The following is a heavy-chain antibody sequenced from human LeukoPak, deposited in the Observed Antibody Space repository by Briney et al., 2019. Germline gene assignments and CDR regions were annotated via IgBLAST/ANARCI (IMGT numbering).Heavy chain of an antibody. J-gene: IGHJ3*01. CDR1: GDSVSGHY. CDR3: ARAPMAITTSAFPDAFDF. CDR2: VSYSGGT. D-gene: IGHD5-12*01. Sequence: PSETLSLTCTVSGDSVSGHYWSWIRQTPGKGLEWIGYVSYSGGTNYNPSLKRRVSISLDTSKNQFSLELSSPAAADPAVYYCARAPMAITTSAFPDAFDFWGQGTMVTVSS. V-gene: IGHV4-59*02.